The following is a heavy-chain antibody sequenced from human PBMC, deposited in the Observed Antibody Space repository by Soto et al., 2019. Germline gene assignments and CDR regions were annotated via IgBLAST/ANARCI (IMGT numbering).Heavy chain of an antibody. D-gene: IGHD5-18*01. Sequence: EVQLLESGGGLVQPGGSLRLSCAASGFTFSSYAMSWVRQAPGKGLEWVSAISGSGGSTYYADSVKGRFTISRDNSKNTLSLQMNSLRAEDTAVYYCAKDLWGRPQLDWYFDLWGRGTLVTVPS. V-gene: IGHV3-23*01. CDR1: GFTFSSYA. CDR2: ISGSGGST. CDR3: AKDLWGRPQLDWYFDL. J-gene: IGHJ2*01.